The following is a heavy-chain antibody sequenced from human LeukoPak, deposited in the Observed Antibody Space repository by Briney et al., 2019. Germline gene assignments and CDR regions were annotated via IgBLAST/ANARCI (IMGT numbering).Heavy chain of an antibody. Sequence: PSGTLSLTCTVSGGSISSYYWSWIRQPPGKGLEWIGYIYYSGSTNYNPSLKSRVTISVDTSKNQFSLKLSSVTAADTAVYYCARGYYDSSGYSTEYYFDYWGQGTLVTVSS. V-gene: IGHV4-59*01. CDR1: GGSISSYY. CDR3: ARGYYDSSGYSTEYYFDY. J-gene: IGHJ4*02. D-gene: IGHD3-22*01. CDR2: IYYSGST.